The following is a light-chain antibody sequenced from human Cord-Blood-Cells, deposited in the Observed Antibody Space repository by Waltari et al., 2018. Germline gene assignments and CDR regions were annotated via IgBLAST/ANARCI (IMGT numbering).Light chain of an antibody. J-gene: IGLJ1*01. CDR2: EVS. CDR3: SSYAGSNNV. CDR1: TSDVGGYNY. Sequence: QSALTQPPSASGSPGQSVIISCTGTTSDVGGYNYVSLYQQHPGNAPKLMIYEVSKQPSGVTDRFSGSKSGNTASLTVSGLQAEDEADYYCSSYAGSNNVFGTGSKVTVL. V-gene: IGLV2-8*01.